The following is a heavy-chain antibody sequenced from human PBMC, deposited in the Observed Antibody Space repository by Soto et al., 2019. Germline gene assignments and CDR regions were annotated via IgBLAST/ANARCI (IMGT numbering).Heavy chain of an antibody. J-gene: IGHJ4*02. CDR2: IYYSGST. V-gene: IGHV4-31*03. CDR3: ARESEDLTSNFDY. CDR1: GGSINSAGYY. Sequence: QVQLQESGPGLVKPSQTLSLTCTVSGGSINSAGYYWSWLRQHPGQGLEWIGNIYYSGSTNYNPSLKSRVAISIDTSKNHFSLTLTSVTAADTAVYYCARESEDLTSNFDYWGQGTLVTVSS.